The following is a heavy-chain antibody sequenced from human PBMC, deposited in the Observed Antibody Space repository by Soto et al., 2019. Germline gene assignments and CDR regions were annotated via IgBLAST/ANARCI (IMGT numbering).Heavy chain of an antibody. J-gene: IGHJ4*02. CDR1: GFTFNIYG. CDR3: AKDQASGQGSFES. Sequence: GGYLRRSCAASGFTFNIYGMHWVRQAPDKGLERVALISYDVSNQYYADSVKGRFTISTDNSKNTLSLQMNSLRADDTDVYYCAKDQASGQGSFESWGQGT. CDR2: ISYDVSNQ. V-gene: IGHV3-30*18.